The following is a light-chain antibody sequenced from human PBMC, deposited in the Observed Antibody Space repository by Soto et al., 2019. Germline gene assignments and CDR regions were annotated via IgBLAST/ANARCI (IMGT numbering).Light chain of an antibody. CDR1: ASDVDSYKR. Sequence: QSVLTQPPSVSGSPGQSVTISCTGTASDVDSYKRVSWYQQSPGAAPKLMIYDVRIRPSGVPDRFSASRSGNVASLTISGLQAEDEATYYCCLYTTISASWLFGGGTKLTVL. V-gene: IGLV2-18*01. CDR3: CLYTTISASWL. CDR2: DVR. J-gene: IGLJ3*02.